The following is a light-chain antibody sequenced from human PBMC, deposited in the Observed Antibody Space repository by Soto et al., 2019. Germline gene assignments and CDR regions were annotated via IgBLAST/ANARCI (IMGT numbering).Light chain of an antibody. CDR3: QQRSNWIT. V-gene: IGKV3-11*01. CDR2: DAS. CDR1: QSVSRY. J-gene: IGKJ5*01. Sequence: EVVLTQSPATLSLCPGERATLSCRASQSVSRYLAWYQQKPGQAPRLLTYDASNRATGIPDRFSGSGSGTDFTLTISSLEPEDFAVYYCQQRSNWITFGQGTRLEIK.